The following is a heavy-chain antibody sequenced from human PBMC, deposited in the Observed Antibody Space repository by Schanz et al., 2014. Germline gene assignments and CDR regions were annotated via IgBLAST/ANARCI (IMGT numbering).Heavy chain of an antibody. J-gene: IGHJ3*01. V-gene: IGHV3-30*19. D-gene: IGHD5-12*01. CDR3: ARDGGRDGYNLAFDV. Sequence: QVQLVESGGGVVRPGRSLRLSCAASGFTFNNYGMHWVRQAPGKGLEWVAVISDDGSRRHYADFVTGRFTISRDNSKDTVYLQMNSLRAEDTAVYFCARDGGRDGYNLAFDVWGQGTLVTVSS. CDR2: ISDDGSRR. CDR1: GFTFNNYG.